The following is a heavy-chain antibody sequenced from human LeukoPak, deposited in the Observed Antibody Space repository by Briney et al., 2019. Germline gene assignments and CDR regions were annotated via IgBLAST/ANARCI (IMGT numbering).Heavy chain of an antibody. Sequence: GGSLRLSCAASGFTLSSCEMNWVRQAPGKGLEWVSYISSSGSTIYYADSVEGRFTISRDNAKNSLYLQMNSLRAEDTAVYYCAELGITMIGGVWGKGTTVTISS. CDR3: AELGITMIGGV. J-gene: IGHJ6*04. V-gene: IGHV3-48*03. CDR2: ISSSGSTI. CDR1: GFTLSSCE. D-gene: IGHD3-10*02.